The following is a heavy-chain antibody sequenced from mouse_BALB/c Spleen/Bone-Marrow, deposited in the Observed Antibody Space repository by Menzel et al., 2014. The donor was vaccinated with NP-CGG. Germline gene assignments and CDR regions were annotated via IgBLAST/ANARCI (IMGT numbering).Heavy chain of an antibody. J-gene: IGHJ4*01. V-gene: IGHV1-67*01. CDR2: RSTYYGNT. CDR3: ARGIMNPYAMEH. CDR1: CYSFTDYV. D-gene: IGHD2-3*01. Sequence: VQLLQFGPELLRPGVSVEISCKGFCYSFTDYVLQWVKPCHARRLAWIGVRSTYYGNTNYNQKFKGKATMTVHKSSSTGHRQHASLTSEEYAIYCCARGIMNPYAMEHWVQGSSVPRSS.